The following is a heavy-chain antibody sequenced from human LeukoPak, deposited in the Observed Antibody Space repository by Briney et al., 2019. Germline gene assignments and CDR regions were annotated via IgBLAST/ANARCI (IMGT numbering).Heavy chain of an antibody. CDR2: IYHSGST. CDR3: ATRRYVWGSYRPFDP. D-gene: IGHD3-16*02. J-gene: IGHJ5*02. Sequence: SQTLSLTCAVSGGSISSGGYSWSWIRQPPGKGLEWIGYIYHSGSTYYNPSLKSRVTISVDRSKNQLSLKLISVTAADTAVYYCATRRYVWGSYRPFDPWGQGTLVTVSS. CDR1: GGSISSGGYS. V-gene: IGHV4-30-2*01.